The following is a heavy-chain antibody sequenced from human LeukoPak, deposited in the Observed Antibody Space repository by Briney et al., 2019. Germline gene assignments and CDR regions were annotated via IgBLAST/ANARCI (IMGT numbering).Heavy chain of an antibody. CDR1: GFTFSSCS. V-gene: IGHV3-33*08. J-gene: IGHJ3*02. D-gene: IGHD3-10*01. CDR2: IWYDGNNK. Sequence: GGSLRLSCAASGFTFSSCSMNWVRQAPGKGLEWVAVIWYDGNNKYYVDSVKGRFTISRDNSKNTLYLQMNSLRAEDTAVYYCARESAMVRGVAPPDAFDIWGQGTMVTVSS. CDR3: ARESAMVRGVAPPDAFDI.